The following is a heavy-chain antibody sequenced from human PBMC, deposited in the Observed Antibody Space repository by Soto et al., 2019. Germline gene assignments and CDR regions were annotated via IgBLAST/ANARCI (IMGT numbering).Heavy chain of an antibody. CDR1: GGTFSSSA. V-gene: IGHV1-69*12. CDR2: IIPIFGTP. D-gene: IGHD3-10*01. Sequence: QVQLVQSGAEVKKPGSSVKVSCKASGGTFSSSAISWVRQAPGQGLEWMGGIIPIFGTPNYAQKFQGRVTITADESTSTAFMELSSLRSEDTAVYYCARGNYYGSSSYYDVMDVWGQGTTVTVSS. CDR3: ARGNYYGSSSYYDVMDV. J-gene: IGHJ6*02.